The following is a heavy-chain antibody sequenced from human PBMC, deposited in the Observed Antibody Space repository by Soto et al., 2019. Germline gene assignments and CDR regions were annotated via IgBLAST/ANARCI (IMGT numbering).Heavy chain of an antibody. V-gene: IGHV3-33*01. Sequence: QVQLVESGGGVVQPGRSLRLSCAASGFTFWNYGMHWVRQAPGKGPEWVSTIWNNGNRKYYADSVTGRFTISRDNSRNTLYVEMNSLRGEDTAVYYCARAVSTTAVNWFDPWGQGTQVSVSS. CDR3: ARAVSTTAVNWFDP. CDR1: GFTFWNYG. D-gene: IGHD2-2*01. J-gene: IGHJ5*02. CDR2: IWNNGNRK.